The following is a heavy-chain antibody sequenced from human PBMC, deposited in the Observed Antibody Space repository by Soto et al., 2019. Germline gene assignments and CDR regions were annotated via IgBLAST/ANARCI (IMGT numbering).Heavy chain of an antibody. V-gene: IGHV1-18*01. Sequence: ASVKVSCKGSGYTFTSYGIAWVRQAPGQGLEWMGWISAHNDNTNYAQKVQGRVTVTRDTSTSTAYMELRNLRSDDTAVYYCARGRYGDYWGQGALVTVSS. CDR1: GYTFTSYG. CDR2: ISAHNDNT. D-gene: IGHD1-1*01. CDR3: ARGRYGDY. J-gene: IGHJ4*02.